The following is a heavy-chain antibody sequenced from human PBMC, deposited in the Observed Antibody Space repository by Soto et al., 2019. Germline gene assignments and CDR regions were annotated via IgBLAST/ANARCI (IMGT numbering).Heavy chain of an antibody. V-gene: IGHV2-5*02. J-gene: IGHJ6*02. CDR3: AHSSGIGDYYYYGMDV. CDR2: IYWDDDK. Sequence: QITLKESGPTLVKPTQTLTLTCTFSGFSLSTSGVGVGWIRQPPGKALEWLALIYWDDDKRYSPSLKSRLTITNDTSKTQVVLTMTNMDPLDTATYYCAHSSGIGDYYYYGMDVWGQGTTVTVSS. D-gene: IGHD1-26*01. CDR1: GFSLSTSGVG.